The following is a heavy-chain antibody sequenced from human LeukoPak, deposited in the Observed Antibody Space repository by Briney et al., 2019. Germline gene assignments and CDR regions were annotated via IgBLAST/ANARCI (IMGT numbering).Heavy chain of an antibody. CDR2: MKGDGSEK. CDR1: GFTFSTFL. J-gene: IGHJ3*02. CDR3: TREGLRGSIGPYDAFDI. Sequence: GGGHGVSSVGSGFTFSTFLLTWVRPGPGKGGGWGGNMKGDGSEKYYVDSVKGRFTISRDNAKNSLYLQMNSLRAEDTAVYYCTREGLRGSIGPYDAFDIWGQGTLVTVSS. V-gene: IGHV3-7*01. D-gene: IGHD3-16*01.